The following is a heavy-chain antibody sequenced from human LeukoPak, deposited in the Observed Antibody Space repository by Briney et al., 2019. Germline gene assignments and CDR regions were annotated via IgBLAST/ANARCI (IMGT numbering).Heavy chain of an antibody. CDR1: GFTVSSNY. V-gene: IGHV3-53*01. J-gene: IGHJ5*02. D-gene: IGHD5-12*01. CDR2: IYSGGRA. Sequence: GGSLRLSCAASGFTVSSNYMSWVRQAPGKGVEWVSVIYSGGRAYYADSVKGRFTISRDNSKNTLYLQMNSLRAEDTAVYYCAKEGGYDYGWFDPWGQGTLVTVSS. CDR3: AKEGGYDYGWFDP.